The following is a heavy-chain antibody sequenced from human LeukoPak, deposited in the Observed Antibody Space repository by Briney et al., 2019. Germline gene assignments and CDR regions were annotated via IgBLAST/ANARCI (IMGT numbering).Heavy chain of an antibody. CDR2: ISFSGNT. CDR3: ARTFGYSYGYLDY. J-gene: IGHJ4*02. CDR1: GGSISRSSYY. D-gene: IGHD5-18*01. Sequence: SETLSLTCIVSGGSISRSSYYWGWIRQPPGKGPEWIGSISFSGNTYYNSSLKSRVTISVDTSKNQFSLKLSSVTAADTAVYYCARTFGYSYGYLDYWGQGTLVTVSS. V-gene: IGHV4-39*01.